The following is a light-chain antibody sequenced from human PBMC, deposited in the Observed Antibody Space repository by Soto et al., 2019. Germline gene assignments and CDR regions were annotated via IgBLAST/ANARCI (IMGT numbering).Light chain of an antibody. CDR2: DTS. CDR1: QTVGRTY. J-gene: IGKJ1*01. Sequence: EIVLTQSPATLSLSPGERATLSCGASQTVGRTYLAWYHQKPGLAPRLLIYDTSSRATGIPDRFSGSGSGTDFTLTISRLEPEDFAVYSCQHSGSSPWTFGQGAKVEIK. CDR3: QHSGSSPWT. V-gene: IGKV3D-20*01.